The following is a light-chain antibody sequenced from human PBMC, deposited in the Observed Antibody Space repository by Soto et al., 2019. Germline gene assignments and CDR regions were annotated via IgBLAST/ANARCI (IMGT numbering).Light chain of an antibody. CDR2: DAF. CDR1: QSVSRD. CDR3: QQRSNWPIT. J-gene: IGKJ5*01. Sequence: EIVLTQSPVTLSSSPGERATLSCRASQSVSRDLAWYQQKPDQAPRLLIYDAFNRATGIPARFSGSGSGTDFTLTISSLEPEDFVVYYCQQRSNWPITFGQGTRLEIK. V-gene: IGKV3-11*01.